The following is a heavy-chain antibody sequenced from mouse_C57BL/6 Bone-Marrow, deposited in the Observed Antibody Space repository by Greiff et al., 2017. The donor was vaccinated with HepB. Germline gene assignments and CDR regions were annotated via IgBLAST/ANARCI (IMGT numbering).Heavy chain of an antibody. Sequence: VQLQQPGAELVKPGASVKLSCKASGYTFTSYWLHWVKQRPGQGLEWIGMIHPNSGSTNYNEKFKSKATLTVDKSSSTAYMQLSSLTSEDSAVYYCARDYKERLDYWGQGTTLTVSS. CDR2: IHPNSGST. V-gene: IGHV1-64*01. D-gene: IGHD2-12*01. CDR3: ARDYKERLDY. CDR1: GYTFTSYW. J-gene: IGHJ2*01.